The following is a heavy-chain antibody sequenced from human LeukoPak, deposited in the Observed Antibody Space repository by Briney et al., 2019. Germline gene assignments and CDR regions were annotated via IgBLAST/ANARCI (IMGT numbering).Heavy chain of an antibody. J-gene: IGHJ4*02. CDR3: AKERDGHKDGLAH. Sequence: GGSLRLSCATSGFNFNAYTMHWVRQAPGKGLEWVSFIRGAATTNYADSVKGRLTVSSDNSKNSLYLQMNSLRPEDSGLYYCAKERDGHKDGLAHWGRGTLVTVSS. D-gene: IGHD5-24*01. CDR1: GFNFNAYT. V-gene: IGHV3-43*01. CDR2: IRGAATT.